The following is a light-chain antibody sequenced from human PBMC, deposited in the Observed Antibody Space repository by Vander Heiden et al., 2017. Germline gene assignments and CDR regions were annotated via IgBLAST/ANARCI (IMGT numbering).Light chain of an antibody. Sequence: QSALTQPASVSGSPGPPSTISCTGTSSDVGAYNYVSWYQQHPGKAPKRIIYDVTNRPSGFSNRFSGSKSGNTASLTTSGLQAEDEADYYCSSYTSSNTLVFGTGTKVTVL. CDR2: DVT. CDR1: SSDVGAYNY. CDR3: SSYTSSNTLV. J-gene: IGLJ1*01. V-gene: IGLV2-14*03.